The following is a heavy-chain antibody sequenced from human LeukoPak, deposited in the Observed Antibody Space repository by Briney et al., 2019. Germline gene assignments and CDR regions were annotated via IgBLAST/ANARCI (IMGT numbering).Heavy chain of an antibody. V-gene: IGHV3-11*04. CDR2: ISSSGTPK. D-gene: IGHD1-1*01. CDR3: ARDRLLEDRDYSYYYYMDV. CDR1: GFIFSDYY. J-gene: IGHJ6*03. Sequence: GGSLRLSCGASGFIFSDYYMSWIRQAPGKGLEWISYISSSGTPKYYADSVKGRFTISRDNAKNSLYLQMNSLRAEGTAVYHCARDRLLEDRDYSYYYYMDVWGKGTTVTVSS.